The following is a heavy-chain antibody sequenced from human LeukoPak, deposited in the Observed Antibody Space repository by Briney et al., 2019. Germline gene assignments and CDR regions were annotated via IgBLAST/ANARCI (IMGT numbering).Heavy chain of an antibody. V-gene: IGHV1-18*01. J-gene: IGHJ5*02. D-gene: IGHD2-2*01. Sequence: GASVKVSCKASGYTFTSYGISWVRQAPGQGLEWMGWISAYNGKTNYAQKLQGRVTMTTDTSTSTAYMELRSLRSDDTAVYYCARDRTSIVVVPAAHNWFDPWGQGTLVTVSS. CDR2: ISAYNGKT. CDR3: ARDRTSIVVVPAAHNWFDP. CDR1: GYTFTSYG.